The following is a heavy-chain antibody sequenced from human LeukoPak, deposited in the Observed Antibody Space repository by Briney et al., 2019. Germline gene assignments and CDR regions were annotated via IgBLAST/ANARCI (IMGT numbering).Heavy chain of an antibody. D-gene: IGHD3-10*01. J-gene: IGHJ4*02. CDR1: GFTFSSYS. V-gene: IGHV3-48*04. CDR2: ISSSSSTI. CDR3: ARGGGYGSGSHYYFDY. Sequence: GGSLRLSCAASGFTFSSYSMNWVRQAPGKGLEWVSYISSSSSTIYYADSVKGRFTISRDNAKNSLYLQMNSLRAEDTAVYYCARGGGYGSGSHYYFDYWGQGTLVTVSS.